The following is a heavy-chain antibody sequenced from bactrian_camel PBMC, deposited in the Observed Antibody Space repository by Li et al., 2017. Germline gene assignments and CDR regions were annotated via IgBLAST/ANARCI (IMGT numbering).Heavy chain of an antibody. CDR3: SSLYNRY. V-gene: IGHV3S67*01. CDR2: TDSRDRI. J-gene: IGHJ4*01. CDR1: VFTYQTYC. Sequence: VQLVESGGGSVQSGGSLRLSCAASVFTYQTYCVGWFRQAPGKQREGIAATDSRDRIIYADSVKGRFTIAQDRAKNILYLQMDDLKPEDTAMYFCSSLYNRYWGQGTQVTVS.